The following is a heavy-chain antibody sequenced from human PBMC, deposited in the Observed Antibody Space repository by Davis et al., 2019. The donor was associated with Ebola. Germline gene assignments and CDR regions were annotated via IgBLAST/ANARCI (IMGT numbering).Heavy chain of an antibody. CDR3: ARASLEWLYSFDY. CDR1: GGSFSGYY. V-gene: IGHV4-34*01. CDR2: IYYSGST. D-gene: IGHD3-3*01. J-gene: IGHJ4*02. Sequence: SETLSLTCAVYGGSFSGYYWSWIRQPPGKGLEWIGSIYYSGSTYYNPSLTSRVTISVDTSKNQFSQKLSSVTAADTAVYYCARASLEWLYSFDYWGQGTLVTVSS.